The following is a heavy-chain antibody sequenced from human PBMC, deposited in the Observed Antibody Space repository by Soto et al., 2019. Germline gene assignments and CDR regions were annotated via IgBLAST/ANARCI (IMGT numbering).Heavy chain of an antibody. D-gene: IGHD3-9*01. CDR3: GGGFDWLWGMDV. CDR1: GFTFSRYG. V-gene: IGHV3-33*01. CDR2: IWYDGNNK. J-gene: IGHJ6*02. Sequence: QVQLVESGGGVVQPGRSLRLSCAASGFTFSRYGMHWVRQAPGKGLEWVAVIWYDGNNKYYADSVKGRFTISRDNSKNTLYLQMNSLRAEDTAVYYCGGGFDWLWGMDVWGQGTTVTVSS.